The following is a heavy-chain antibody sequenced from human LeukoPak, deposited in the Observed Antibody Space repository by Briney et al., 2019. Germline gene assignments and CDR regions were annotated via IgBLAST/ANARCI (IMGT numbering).Heavy chain of an antibody. V-gene: IGHV4-59*12. Sequence: SETLSLTCTVSGGSISSYYWSWIRQPPGKGLEWIGYIYYSGSTNYNPSLKSRVTISVDTSKIQFSLKLSSVTAADTAVYYCARGLYSSSWSHFDYWGQGTLVTVSS. D-gene: IGHD6-13*01. CDR2: IYYSGST. CDR3: ARGLYSSSWSHFDY. CDR1: GGSISSYY. J-gene: IGHJ4*02.